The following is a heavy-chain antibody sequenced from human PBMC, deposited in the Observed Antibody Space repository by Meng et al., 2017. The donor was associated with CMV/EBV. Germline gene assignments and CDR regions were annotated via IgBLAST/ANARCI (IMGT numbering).Heavy chain of an antibody. J-gene: IGHJ4*02. Sequence: LTGAASGFTFSSYSMNWVRQAPGKGLEWVSSISSSSSYIYYADSVKGRFTISRDNAKNSLYLQMNSLRAEDTAVYYCARAPPWDEFDYWGQGTLVTVSS. V-gene: IGHV3-21*01. CDR2: ISSSSSYI. D-gene: IGHD1-26*01. CDR3: ARAPPWDEFDY. CDR1: GFTFSSYS.